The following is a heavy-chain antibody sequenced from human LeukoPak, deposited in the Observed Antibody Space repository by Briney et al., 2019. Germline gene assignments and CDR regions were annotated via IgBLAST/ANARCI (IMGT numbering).Heavy chain of an antibody. CDR2: ISHTDDPS. Sequence: GGSLRLSCAASGFTFSSFTMIWVRQAPGKGLEWVSSISHTDDPSHYADSVKGRFTISRDNAKNSLYLQMNSLRAEDTAVYYCARVREKLLWFGESLKWYYFDYWGQGTLVTVSS. CDR1: GFTFSSFT. D-gene: IGHD3-10*01. CDR3: ARVREKLLWFGESLKWYYFDY. J-gene: IGHJ4*02. V-gene: IGHV3-48*04.